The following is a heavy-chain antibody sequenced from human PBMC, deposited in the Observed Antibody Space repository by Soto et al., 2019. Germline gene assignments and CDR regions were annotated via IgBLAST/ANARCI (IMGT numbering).Heavy chain of an antibody. D-gene: IGHD2-15*01. J-gene: IGHJ4*02. V-gene: IGHV1-18*01. CDR1: GYTFTSYG. CDR3: AFSLVVVAARGAFDY. CDR2: ISAYNGNT. Sequence: QVQLVQSGAEVKKPGASVKVSCKASGYTFTSYGISWVRQAPGRGLEWMGWISAYNGNTNYAQKLQGRVTMTTDTFTSTAYMELRSLRSDDTAMYYCAFSLVVVAARGAFDYWGQGTLVTVSS.